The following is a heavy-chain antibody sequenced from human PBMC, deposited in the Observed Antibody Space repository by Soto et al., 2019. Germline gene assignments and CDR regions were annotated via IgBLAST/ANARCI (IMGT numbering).Heavy chain of an antibody. J-gene: IGHJ3*02. V-gene: IGHV3-13*05. Sequence: LRLSCAASGFTSSSYDMHWVRQATGKGLEWVSAIGTAGDPYYPGSVKGRFTISRENAKNSLYLQMNSLRAGDTAVYYCARGATVPERGDALDIWGQGTMVTVSS. D-gene: IGHD4-17*01. CDR3: ARGATVPERGDALDI. CDR2: IGTAGDP. CDR1: GFTSSSYD.